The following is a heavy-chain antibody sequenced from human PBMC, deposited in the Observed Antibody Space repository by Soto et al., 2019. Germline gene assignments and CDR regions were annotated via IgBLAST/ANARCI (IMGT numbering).Heavy chain of an antibody. D-gene: IGHD2-2*01. J-gene: IGHJ4*02. CDR3: AKGFCATTSCSRGYFDY. V-gene: IGHV3-23*01. CDR1: GFTFSSYA. CDR2: ISGSGATT. Sequence: EVQLLESGGGLVQPGGSLRLSCAASGFTFSSYAMTWVRQAPGQGLEWVSSISGSGATTYYADSVKGRFTISRGNSENTLFLQMNSRGAVDTAVYYCAKGFCATTSCSRGYFDYWGQGTLVTVSS.